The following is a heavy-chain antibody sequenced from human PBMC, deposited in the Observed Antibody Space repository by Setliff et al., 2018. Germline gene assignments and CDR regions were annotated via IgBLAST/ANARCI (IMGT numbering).Heavy chain of an antibody. D-gene: IGHD3-9*01. J-gene: IGHJ6*02. Sequence: SETLSLTCTVSGGSISSSSYYWGWIRQPPGKGLEWIGSIYHSGSTYYNPSLKSRVTISVDTSKNQFSLKLSSVTAADTAVYYCARVLEPNYDILTGYYYYYYYGMDVWGQGTTVTVSS. V-gene: IGHV4-39*07. CDR1: GGSISSSSYY. CDR2: IYHSGST. CDR3: ARVLEPNYDILTGYYYYYYYGMDV.